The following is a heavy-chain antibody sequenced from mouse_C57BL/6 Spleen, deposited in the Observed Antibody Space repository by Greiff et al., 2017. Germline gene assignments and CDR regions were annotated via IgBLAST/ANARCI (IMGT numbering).Heavy chain of an antibody. CDR2: IDPSDSYT. V-gene: IGHV1-50*01. CDR1: GYTFTSYW. J-gene: IGHJ3*01. D-gene: IGHD3-2*02. Sequence: VQLQQPGAELVKPGASVKLSCKASGYTFTSYWMQWVKQRPGQGLEWIGEIDPSDSYTNYNQKFKGKATLTVDTSSSTAYMQLSSLTSEDSAVYYCARSGRQRRLLDWGKGTLVTVAA. CDR3: ARSGRQRRLLD.